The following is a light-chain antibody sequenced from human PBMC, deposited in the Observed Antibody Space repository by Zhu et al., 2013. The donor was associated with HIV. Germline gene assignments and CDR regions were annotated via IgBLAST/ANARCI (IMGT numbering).Light chain of an antibody. CDR1: QDISNY. Sequence: DIQMTQSPSSLSASVGDRVTITCQASQDISNYLNWYQQKPGKVPKLLIFAASTLQSGVPSRFSGSGSGTDFTLTINSLQPEDVGTYYCQKYNIAPYTFGQGTKLEI. CDR3: QKYNIAPYT. V-gene: IGKV1-27*01. J-gene: IGKJ2*01. CDR2: AAS.